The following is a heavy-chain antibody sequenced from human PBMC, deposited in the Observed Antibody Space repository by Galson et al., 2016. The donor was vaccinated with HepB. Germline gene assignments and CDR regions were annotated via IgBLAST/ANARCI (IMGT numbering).Heavy chain of an antibody. CDR1: GFTFRDST. V-gene: IGHV3-23*01. CDR2: ITGSGVSS. J-gene: IGHJ5*02. D-gene: IGHD1-1*01. Sequence: SLRLSCAASGFTFRDSTMTWVRQAPGKGLEWVSTITGSGVSSYYADSVKGRFTISRDNSKNNVYLQMNSLRADDTAVYYCAKDGGTWGYYSGDWNLDLWGQGTLVTVSS. CDR3: AKDGGTWGYYSGDWNLDL.